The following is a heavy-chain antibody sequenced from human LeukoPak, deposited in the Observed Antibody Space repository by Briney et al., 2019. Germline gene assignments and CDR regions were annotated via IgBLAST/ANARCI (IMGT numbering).Heavy chain of an antibody. J-gene: IGHJ4*02. D-gene: IGHD3-22*01. CDR3: AKTFSSGSYYYPFDY. V-gene: IGHV3-72*01. CDR2: TRNKAKSYTT. CDR1: GFTFSDHH. Sequence: PGGSLRLSCAASGFTFSDHHMDWVRQVPGKGLEWVGRTRNKAKSYTTEYAASVKGRFTISRDDSKNSLYLQMNSLKTEDTAIYYCAKTFSSGSYYYPFDYWGQGTLVTVSS.